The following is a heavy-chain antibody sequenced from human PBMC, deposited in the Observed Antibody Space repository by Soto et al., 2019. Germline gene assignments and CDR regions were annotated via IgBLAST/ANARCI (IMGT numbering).Heavy chain of an antibody. CDR2: INHSGST. V-gene: IGHV4-34*01. D-gene: IGHD2-15*01. J-gene: IGHJ6*02. CDR3: ARASVATIPGGMDV. Sequence: XATLSLTFAVYGGSFSGYYWSWIRQPPGKGLEWIGEINHSGSTNYNPSLKSRVTISVDTSKNQFSLKLSSVTAADTAVYYCARASVATIPGGMDVWGQGTTVTVSS. CDR1: GGSFSGYY.